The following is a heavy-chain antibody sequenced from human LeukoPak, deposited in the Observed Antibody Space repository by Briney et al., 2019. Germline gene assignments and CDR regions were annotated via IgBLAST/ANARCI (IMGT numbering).Heavy chain of an antibody. CDR3: AKGGDILTGYYLYWYFDL. V-gene: IGHV3-23*01. Sequence: TGGSLRLSCAASGFTFSAYAMSWVRQAPGKGLEWVSAISRSGSSTDYEDSLKGRFTISRDNSKSTLYLQMNSLRPEDTAVYYCAKGGDILTGYYLYWYFDLWGRGTLVTVSS. CDR2: ISRSGSST. J-gene: IGHJ2*01. D-gene: IGHD3-9*01. CDR1: GFTFSAYA.